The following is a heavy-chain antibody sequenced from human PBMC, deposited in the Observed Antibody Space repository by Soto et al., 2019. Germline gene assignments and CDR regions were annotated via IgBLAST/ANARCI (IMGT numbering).Heavy chain of an antibody. J-gene: IGHJ4*02. D-gene: IGHD1-26*01. Sequence: SETLSLTCSVSGASTASHYHWTWIRQPPGKGLEWMGYIFNSGTTFYNPSLTSRLSISMDTSGNHFSLELRSVTAADTAVYYCALALGPTTGLDYWGQGTLGTVSA. V-gene: IGHV4-31*02. CDR3: ALALGPTTGLDY. CDR1: GASTASHYH. CDR2: IFNSGTT.